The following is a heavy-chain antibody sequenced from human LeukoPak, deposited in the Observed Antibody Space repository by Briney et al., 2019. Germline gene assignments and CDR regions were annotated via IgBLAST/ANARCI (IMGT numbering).Heavy chain of an antibody. CDR2: IIPIFGTA. V-gene: IGHV1-69*05. CDR1: GGTFSNYA. Sequence: SVEVSCKASGGTFSNYAISWVRQAPGQGLEWMGGIIPIFGTANYAQKFQGRVTMTTDTSTSTAYMELRSLRSDDTAVYYCARDTPNYYYDSSGYYYFDIWGQGTMVTVSS. D-gene: IGHD3-22*01. J-gene: IGHJ3*02. CDR3: ARDTPNYYYDSSGYYYFDI.